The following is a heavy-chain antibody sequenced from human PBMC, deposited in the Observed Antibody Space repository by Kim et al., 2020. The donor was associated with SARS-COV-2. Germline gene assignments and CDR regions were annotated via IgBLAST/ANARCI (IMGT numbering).Heavy chain of an antibody. V-gene: IGHV3-64*01. D-gene: IGHD5-12*01. J-gene: IGHJ4*02. CDR3: ARPNGGYDY. CDR2: ISNNGGST. CDR1: GFTFSSYG. Sequence: GGSLRLSCAASGFTFSSYGMHWVRQAPGKRLEYVSGISNNGGSTYYVNSVKGRFTISRDNSENTLYLQMGSLRAEDMAVYYCARPNGGYDYWGQGTLVTVSS.